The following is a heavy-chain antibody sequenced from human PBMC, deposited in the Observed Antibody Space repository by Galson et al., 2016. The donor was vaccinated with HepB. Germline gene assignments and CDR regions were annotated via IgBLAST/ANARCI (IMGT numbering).Heavy chain of an antibody. CDR3: ASEAPILAPKLDY. J-gene: IGHJ4*02. D-gene: IGHD2/OR15-2a*01. V-gene: IGHV3-30*03. Sequence: SLRLSCAVSGYLFSAHGMHRVRQAPGKGLEWVAIISFDGKSKNYVDYVKGRFTISRDNSKNTLYLEMNSLRAEDTAVYYCASEAPILAPKLDYWGQGTLVTVSS. CDR2: ISFDGKSK. CDR1: GYLFSAHG.